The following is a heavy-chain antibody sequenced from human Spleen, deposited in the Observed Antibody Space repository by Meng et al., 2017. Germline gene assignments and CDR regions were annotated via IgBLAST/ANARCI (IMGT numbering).Heavy chain of an antibody. CDR3: ARGPTTMAHDFDY. CDR1: GASFSGYY. J-gene: IGHJ4*02. CDR2: INQSGST. D-gene: IGHD4-11*01. V-gene: IGHV4-34*01. Sequence: SETLSLTCAVYGASFSGYYWSWIRQPPGKGLEWIGEINQSGSTNYNPSLKSRATISVDTSQNNLSLKLSSVTAADSAVYYCARGPTTMAHDFDYWGQGTLVTVSS.